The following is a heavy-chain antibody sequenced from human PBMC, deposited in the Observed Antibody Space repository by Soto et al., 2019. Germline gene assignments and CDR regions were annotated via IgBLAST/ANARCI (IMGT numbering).Heavy chain of an antibody. J-gene: IGHJ6*02. D-gene: IGHD5-18*01. V-gene: IGHV2-70*01. CDR3: ARPSGYSYGYGMDV. CDR2: IDWDDDK. Sequence: SGPTRVNPTQTLTLTCTFSGFSLSTSGMCVSWIRQPPGKALEWLALIDWDDDKYYSTSLKTRLTISKDTSKNQVVLTMTNMDPVDTATYYCARPSGYSYGYGMDVWGQGTTVTVSS. CDR1: GFSLSTSGMC.